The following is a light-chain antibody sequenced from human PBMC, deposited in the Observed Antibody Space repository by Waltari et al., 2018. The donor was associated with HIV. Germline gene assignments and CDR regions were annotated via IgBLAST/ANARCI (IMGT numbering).Light chain of an antibody. V-gene: IGLV1-44*01. Sequence: QSVLTQPPSASGTPGQRVTISCSGSSSNIGSNTVNWYQHPPGTAPKLLIYSNNERPSWVPDRFAGSQSGTSASLAIRGLQSEDEADYYCAAWDDSLNGYVFGTGTKVTVL. CDR2: SNN. CDR1: SSNIGSNT. CDR3: AAWDDSLNGYV. J-gene: IGLJ1*01.